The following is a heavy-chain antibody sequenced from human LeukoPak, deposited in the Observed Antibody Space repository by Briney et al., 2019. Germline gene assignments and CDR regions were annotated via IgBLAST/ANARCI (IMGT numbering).Heavy chain of an antibody. D-gene: IGHD3-10*01. CDR2: IHDSGST. CDR3: ATRPPGIIGFDP. V-gene: IGHV4-30-4*07. J-gene: IGHJ5*02. Sequence: SETLSLTCAVSGDSLSSGGYSWSWIRQTPGKGLEWIAYIHDSGSTYNNPSLKTRLSISIDTSKNQFSLKLNSVTAADTAVYYCATRPPGIIGFDPWGQGTLVTVSS. CDR1: GDSLSSGGYS.